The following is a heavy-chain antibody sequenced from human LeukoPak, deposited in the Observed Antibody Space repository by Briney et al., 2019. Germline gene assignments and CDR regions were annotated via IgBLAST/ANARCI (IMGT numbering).Heavy chain of an antibody. Sequence: ASVKVSCKVSGYTLTELSMHWVRQAPGKGLEWMGGFDPEDGETIYAQKFQGRVTMTEDTSTDTAYMELSSLRSEDTAVYYCATDGQQLGEAYYYYGMDVWGQGTTVTVSS. D-gene: IGHD6-13*01. CDR1: GYTLTELS. CDR3: ATDGQQLGEAYYYYGMDV. J-gene: IGHJ6*02. V-gene: IGHV1-24*01. CDR2: FDPEDGET.